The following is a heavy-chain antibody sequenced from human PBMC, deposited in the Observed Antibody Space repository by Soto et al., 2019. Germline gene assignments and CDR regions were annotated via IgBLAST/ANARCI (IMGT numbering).Heavy chain of an antibody. Sequence: DVQLLESGGGLVQPGGSLRLSCAASGFTFGNYGMNWVRQAPGKRLEWVAGISGGGGSTYYGDSVKGRFTISRDPSKNTVFLEMKSLRVEDTADYYCAKGFVVVVTVLRPDDAFDVWGQGTRVTVAS. J-gene: IGHJ3*01. CDR2: ISGGGGST. CDR3: AKGFVVVVTVLRPDDAFDV. V-gene: IGHV3-23*01. D-gene: IGHD2-21*02. CDR1: GFTFGNYG.